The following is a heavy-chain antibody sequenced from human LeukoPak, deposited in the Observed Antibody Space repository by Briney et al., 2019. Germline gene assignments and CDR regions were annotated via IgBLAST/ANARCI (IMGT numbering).Heavy chain of an antibody. CDR2: ISSSSSTI. J-gene: IGHJ4*02. CDR1: GFTFSSYS. V-gene: IGHV3-48*01. Sequence: GGSLRLSCAASGFTFSSYSMNWVRQAPGKGLEWVSYISSSSSTIYYADSVKGRFTISRDNAKNSLYLQMNSLRAEDTAVYYCATGIAVAPYDYWGQGTLVTVSS. D-gene: IGHD6-19*01. CDR3: ATGIAVAPYDY.